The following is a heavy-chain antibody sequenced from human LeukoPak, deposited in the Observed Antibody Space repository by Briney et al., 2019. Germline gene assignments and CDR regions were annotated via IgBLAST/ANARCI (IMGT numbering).Heavy chain of an antibody. D-gene: IGHD6-6*01. Sequence: PSETLSLTCAVSGGSISSGGYSWSWIRQPPGKGLEWIGYIYHSGSTNYNPSLKSRVTISVDTSKNQFSLKVSSVTAADTAVYYCARRIAARPRGYWFDPWGQGTLVTVSS. CDR3: ARRIAARPRGYWFDP. V-gene: IGHV4-30-2*01. CDR2: IYHSGST. J-gene: IGHJ5*02. CDR1: GGSISSGGYS.